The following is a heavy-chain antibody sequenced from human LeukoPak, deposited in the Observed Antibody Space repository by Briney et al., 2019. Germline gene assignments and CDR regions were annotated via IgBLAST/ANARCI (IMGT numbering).Heavy chain of an antibody. CDR1: GFTLNSYA. V-gene: IGHV3-23*01. Sequence: GGSLRLSCAASGFTLNSYAMSWVRQAPGKGLEWVSAISGSGGSTYYAGSVKDRFTISRDNSKNTLYLQMNSLGAEDTAVYYCAKAMIDMYYFDYWGQGTLVTVSS. CDR2: ISGSGGST. CDR3: AKAMIDMYYFDY. D-gene: IGHD3-22*01. J-gene: IGHJ4*02.